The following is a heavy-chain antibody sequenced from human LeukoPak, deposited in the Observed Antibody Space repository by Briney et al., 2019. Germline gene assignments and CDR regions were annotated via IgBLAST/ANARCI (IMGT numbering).Heavy chain of an antibody. CDR3: ARAAAAGTHDY. J-gene: IGHJ4*02. D-gene: IGHD6-13*01. CDR2: IYYSGNT. CDR1: SGSISSYY. Sequence: SETLSLTCTVSSGSISSYYWSWIRQPPGKGLEWIGYIYYSGNTNYNPSLKSRVTISVDTSKNQFSLKLSSVTAADTAVYYCARAAAAGTHDYWGQGTLVTVSS. V-gene: IGHV4-59*08.